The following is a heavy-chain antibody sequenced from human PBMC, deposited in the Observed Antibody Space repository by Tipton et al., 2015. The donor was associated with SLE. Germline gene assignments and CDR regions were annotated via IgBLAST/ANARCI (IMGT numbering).Heavy chain of an antibody. J-gene: IGHJ4*02. V-gene: IGHV3-48*03. D-gene: IGHD3-22*01. Sequence: GSLRLSCAASRFNFSSYVMDWVRQAPGKGLEWVSYISSSGSTIYYADSVKGRFTISRDNAKNSLYLQMNSLRAEDTAVYYCAKVRYYYDSSGGFNYWCQGTLVTVSS. CDR3: AKVRYYYDSSGGFNY. CDR2: ISSSGSTI. CDR1: RFNFSSYV.